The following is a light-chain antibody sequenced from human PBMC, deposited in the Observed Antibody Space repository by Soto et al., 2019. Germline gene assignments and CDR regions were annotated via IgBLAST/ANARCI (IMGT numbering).Light chain of an antibody. CDR2: DAS. V-gene: IGKV3-20*01. CDR1: QSVGTY. CDR3: QQYGSSGT. J-gene: IGKJ1*01. Sequence: ENVLTQSPGTLSLAPGERATLSCRASQSVGTYLAWYQHKPRQAPRLLIFDASKRATGIPARFSGSGSGTDFTLTISRLEPEDFAVYYCQQYGSSGTFGQGTKVDI.